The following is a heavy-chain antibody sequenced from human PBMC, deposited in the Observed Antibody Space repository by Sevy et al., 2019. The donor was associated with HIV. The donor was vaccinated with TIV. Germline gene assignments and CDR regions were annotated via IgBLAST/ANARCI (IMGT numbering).Heavy chain of an antibody. CDR2: IYYSGST. CDR1: GDSISSSNFY. J-gene: IGHJ4*02. Sequence: SETLSLTCTASGDSISSSNFYWGWIRQPPGKGLEWIGSIYYSGSTYYNPSLKSRVTISVDTSKDQFSLKLRSVTAADTAVYYCARLFDDSSGPPSDYCGQGTLVTVSS. CDR3: ARLFDDSSGPPSDY. D-gene: IGHD3-22*01. V-gene: IGHV4-39*01.